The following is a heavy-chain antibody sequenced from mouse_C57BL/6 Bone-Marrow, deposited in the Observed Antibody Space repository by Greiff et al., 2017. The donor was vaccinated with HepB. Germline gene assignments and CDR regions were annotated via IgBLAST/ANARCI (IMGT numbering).Heavy chain of an antibody. J-gene: IGHJ1*03. V-gene: IGHV1-64*01. D-gene: IGHD2-1*01. CDR2: IHPNSGST. CDR3: ARRGTSGNYVLWYFDV. CDR1: GYTFTSYW. Sequence: QVQLQQPGAELVKPGASVKLSCKASGYTFTSYWMHWVKQRPGQGLEWIGMIHPNSGSTNYNEKFKSKATLTVDKSSSTAYMQLSSLTSEDSAVYYCARRGTSGNYVLWYFDVWGTGTTVTVSS.